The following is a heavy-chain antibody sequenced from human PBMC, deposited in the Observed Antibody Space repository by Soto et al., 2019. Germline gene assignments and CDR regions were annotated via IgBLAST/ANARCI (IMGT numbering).Heavy chain of an antibody. V-gene: IGHV4-39*01. J-gene: IGHJ1*01. CDR1: GGSISSSSYY. Sequence: PSETLSLTCTVSGGSISSSSYYWGWIRQTPGKGLEWIGSIYYTGSTYYNPSLKSRVTISVDTSKNQFSLKLSSVTAADTAVYYCARNAVVAAKAGYFQHWGQGALVTVSS. CDR3: ARNAVVAAKAGYFQH. CDR2: IYYTGST. D-gene: IGHD2-15*01.